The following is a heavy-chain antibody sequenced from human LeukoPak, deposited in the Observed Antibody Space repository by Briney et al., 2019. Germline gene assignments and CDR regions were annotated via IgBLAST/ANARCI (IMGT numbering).Heavy chain of an antibody. Sequence: GGSLRLSCAASGFTLSSYAMSWVRQAPGKGLEWVSAISGSGGSTYYADPLRGRFTISRDKSNNTLYMQMNRLRAEDTAVYYCVGTHGSGSYYWFFVYWGQGTLVTVSS. V-gene: IGHV3-23*01. CDR3: VGTHGSGSYYWFFVY. CDR2: ISGSGGST. D-gene: IGHD3-10*01. J-gene: IGHJ4*02. CDR1: GFTLSSYA.